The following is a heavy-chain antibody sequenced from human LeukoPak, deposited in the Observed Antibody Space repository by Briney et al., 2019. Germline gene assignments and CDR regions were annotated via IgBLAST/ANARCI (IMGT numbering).Heavy chain of an antibody. CDR1: GFTFSSYS. Sequence: GSLRLSCAASGFTFSSYSMNGVRQAQGKGLEWVSSFSNSSSYRYYEDSVKGRFTISRDNAKNSLYLQMNSLRAEDTAVYYYARARYSYAAGAFDIWGQGTMVTVSS. J-gene: IGHJ3*02. CDR3: ARARYSYAAGAFDI. V-gene: IGHV3-21*01. D-gene: IGHD5-18*01. CDR2: FSNSSSYR.